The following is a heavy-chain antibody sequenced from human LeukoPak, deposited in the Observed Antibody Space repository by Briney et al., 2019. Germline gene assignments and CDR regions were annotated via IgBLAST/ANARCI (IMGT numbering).Heavy chain of an antibody. CDR1: GYTFTGYC. J-gene: IGHJ5*02. CDR2: INTNSDGT. V-gene: IGHV1-2*07. D-gene: IGHD3-3*01. CDR3: ARDCGWRGYYDFWSGDDNRFDP. Sequence: ASGKLCCKAAGYTFTGYCVHWVREAPGQGLGWMGGINTNSDGTNNAHKIQGRVTMTMDTSIITAYVELSRLMYDHTAVYYCARDCGWRGYYDFWSGDDNRFDPWGQGTLVTVSS.